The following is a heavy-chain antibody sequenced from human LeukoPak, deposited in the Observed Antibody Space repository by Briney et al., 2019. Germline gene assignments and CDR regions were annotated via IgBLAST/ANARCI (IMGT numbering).Heavy chain of an antibody. V-gene: IGHV4-31*03. CDR3: ARAPPATQEDY. CDR2: IYYSGSY. Sequence: PSQTLSLTCTVSGGSISSGGYYWSWIPQHPGKGLEWNVYIYYSGSYYYNPSRRGSVTISVDTSKNQLSLRLSSVTAADTAVYYCARAPPATQEDYWGQGTLVTVSS. CDR1: GGSISSGGYY. J-gene: IGHJ4*02.